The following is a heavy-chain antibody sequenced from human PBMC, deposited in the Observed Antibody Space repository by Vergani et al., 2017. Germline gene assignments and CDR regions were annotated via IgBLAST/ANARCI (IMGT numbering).Heavy chain of an antibody. Sequence: QVQLVESGGGVVQLGRSLRLSCAASGFTFSSYAMHWVRQAPGKGLEWVAVISYDGSNKYYADSVKGRFTISRDNSKNTLYLQMNGLRAEDTAVSYCATVGRAYRSSWYYFDYWGLGTLVTVSS. J-gene: IGHJ4*02. CDR3: ATVGRAYRSSWYYFDY. V-gene: IGHV3-30*04. D-gene: IGHD6-13*01. CDR1: GFTFSSYA. CDR2: ISYDGSNK.